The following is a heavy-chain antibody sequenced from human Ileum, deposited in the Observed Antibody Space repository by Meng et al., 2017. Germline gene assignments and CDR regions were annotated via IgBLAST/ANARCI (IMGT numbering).Heavy chain of an antibody. V-gene: IGHV4-4*02. CDR1: RVALRTANW. Sequence: LQASWPVLVRASGSLSLSCAVSRVALRTANWWNFFRQPPGAALEWIGEIYHSGLVNYTLAPTTRVTFSIDKSKNQFSLKLISVPAADTGVYYCAANSGLKMHSWGQGTLVTVSS. D-gene: IGHD4-23*01. CDR2: IYHSGLV. CDR3: AANSGLKMHS. J-gene: IGHJ4*02.